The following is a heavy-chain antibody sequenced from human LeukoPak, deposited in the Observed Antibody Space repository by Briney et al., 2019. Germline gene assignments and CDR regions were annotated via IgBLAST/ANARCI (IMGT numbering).Heavy chain of an antibody. D-gene: IGHD3-3*01. J-gene: IGHJ4*02. V-gene: IGHV4-34*01. Sequence: SETLSLTCAVYGGSFSGYYWSWIRQPPGKGLEWIGEINHSGSTNYNPSLKSRVTISVDTSKNQFSLKLSSVTAADTAVHSCARSLVSRFLEWLLDYWGQGTLVTVSS. CDR1: GGSFSGYY. CDR3: ARSLVSRFLEWLLDY. CDR2: INHSGST.